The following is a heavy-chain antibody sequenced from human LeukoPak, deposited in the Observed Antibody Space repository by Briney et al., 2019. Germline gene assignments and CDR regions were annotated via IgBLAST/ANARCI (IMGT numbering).Heavy chain of an antibody. D-gene: IGHD3-22*01. J-gene: IGHJ6*04. CDR2: INPSSGAT. CDR1: GYTFTGYN. V-gene: IGHV1-2*02. Sequence: GASVRVSCKASGYTFTGYNIYWVRQAPGQGLEWMAWINPSSGATLYAQKFRGRVTTTRDTSITTAYMGLSRLRSDDTAVYYCARGGYYYDSSGSVEVWGKGTTVTVSS. CDR3: ARGGYYYDSSGSVEV.